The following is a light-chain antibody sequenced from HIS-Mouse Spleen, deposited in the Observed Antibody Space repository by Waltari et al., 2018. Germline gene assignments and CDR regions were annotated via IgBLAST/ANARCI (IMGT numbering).Light chain of an antibody. V-gene: IGLV2-14*03. Sequence: QSALTQPASVSGSPGQSITISCTGPSSDVGGYNYVSWYQQHPGKAPKLMIYDVSNRPSGVSNRFSGSKSGNTASLTISGLQAEDEADYYCSSYTSSSTWVLGGGTKLTVL. CDR2: DVS. CDR3: SSYTSSSTWV. CDR1: SSDVGGYNY. J-gene: IGLJ3*02.